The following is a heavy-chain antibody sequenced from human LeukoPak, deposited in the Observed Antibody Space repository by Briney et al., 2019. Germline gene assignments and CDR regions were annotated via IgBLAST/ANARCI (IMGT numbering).Heavy chain of an antibody. Sequence: SVKVSCKASGGTFTSHAVNWVRQAPGQGLEWMGGIIPMFGTANYAQNFQGRVTITADESTSTAYMELSSLRSDDTAVYYCAFRTVRSTIEYFQYWGLGTLVTVSS. CDR1: GGTFTSHA. CDR3: AFRTVRSTIEYFQY. J-gene: IGHJ1*01. CDR2: IIPMFGTA. D-gene: IGHD1-26*01. V-gene: IGHV1-69*01.